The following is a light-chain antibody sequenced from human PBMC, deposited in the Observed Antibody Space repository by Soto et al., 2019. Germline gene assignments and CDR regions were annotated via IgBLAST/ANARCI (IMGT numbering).Light chain of an antibody. Sequence: QLVLTQPPSVSGAPGQRITISCTGSSSNIGAGYPIHWYQQLPGTAPRLLIFGNTIRPSGVPARFSGSRSGLAITGLQAEDEVDYYCQSYDSSLSGYVFGAGTKLTVL. CDR1: SSNIGAGYP. CDR2: GNT. V-gene: IGLV1-40*01. J-gene: IGLJ1*01. CDR3: QSYDSSLSGYV.